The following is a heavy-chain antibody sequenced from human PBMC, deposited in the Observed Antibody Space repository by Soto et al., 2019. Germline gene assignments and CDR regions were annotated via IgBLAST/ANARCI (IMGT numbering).Heavy chain of an antibody. CDR1: GGTFSSYA. J-gene: IGHJ4*02. Sequence: ASVKVSCKASGGTFSSYAISWVRQAPGQGLEWMGGIIPIFGTANYAQKFQGRVTITADESTSTAYMELSSLRSEDTAVYYCAREDIVAPRFDYWGQGTLVTVSS. D-gene: IGHD5-12*01. V-gene: IGHV1-69*13. CDR3: AREDIVAPRFDY. CDR2: IIPIFGTA.